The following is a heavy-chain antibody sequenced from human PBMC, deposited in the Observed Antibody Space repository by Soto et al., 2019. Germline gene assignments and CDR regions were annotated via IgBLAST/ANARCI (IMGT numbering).Heavy chain of an antibody. CDR1: GFTFSSYS. D-gene: IGHD3-10*01. CDR3: ARDWRAITMVRGFEDV. J-gene: IGHJ6*02. Sequence: PGGSLRLSCAASGFTFSSYSMNWVRQAPGKGLEWVSSISSSSSYIYYADSVRGRFTISRDNAKNSLYLQMNSLRAEDTAVYYCARDWRAITMVRGFEDVWGQGTTVTVSS. V-gene: IGHV3-21*01. CDR2: ISSSSSYI.